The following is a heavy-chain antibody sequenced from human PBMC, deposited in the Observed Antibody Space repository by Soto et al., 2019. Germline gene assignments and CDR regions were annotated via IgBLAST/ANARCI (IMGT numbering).Heavy chain of an antibody. J-gene: IGHJ6*02. V-gene: IGHV4-31*03. CDR2: IYYSGST. CDR1: GGSISSGGYS. D-gene: IGHD3-3*01. Sequence: QVQLQESGPGLVKPSQTLSLTCTVSGGSISSGGYSWSWIRQHPGKVLEWIGYIYYSGSTYYNPSLTSRFTISVDTSKNQVSLKLSSVTAADTAVYYCARYDYWSGYSTGDYYGMDVWGQGTTVTVSS. CDR3: ARYDYWSGYSTGDYYGMDV.